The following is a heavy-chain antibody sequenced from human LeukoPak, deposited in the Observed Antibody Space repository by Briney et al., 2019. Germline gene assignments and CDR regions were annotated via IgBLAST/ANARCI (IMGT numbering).Heavy chain of an antibody. V-gene: IGHV1-3*01. J-gene: IGHJ4*02. CDR3: ATRYNYNWGFDY. Sequence: GASVKVSCKASGYTFTSYGISWVRQAPGQRLEWMGWINAGNGNTKYSQKFQGRVILTSDTSASTAYMELSSLRSEDTAVYYCATRYNYNWGFDYWGQGTLVTVSS. CDR2: INAGNGNT. D-gene: IGHD5-18*01. CDR1: GYTFTSYG.